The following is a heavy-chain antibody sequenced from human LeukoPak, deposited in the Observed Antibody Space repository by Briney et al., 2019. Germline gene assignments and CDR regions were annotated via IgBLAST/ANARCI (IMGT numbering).Heavy chain of an antibody. V-gene: IGHV1-18*01. Sequence: ASVKVSCKASGYTFTSNGINWVRQAPGQGLEWVGWISVYNGNTNYAQNLQGRVTMTTDTSTSTAYMDLRSLRSDDTAVYYCARDKGGAYSTGWYDYWGQGTLVTVSS. CDR2: ISVYNGNT. D-gene: IGHD6-19*01. CDR3: ARDKGGAYSTGWYDY. J-gene: IGHJ4*02. CDR1: GYTFTSNG.